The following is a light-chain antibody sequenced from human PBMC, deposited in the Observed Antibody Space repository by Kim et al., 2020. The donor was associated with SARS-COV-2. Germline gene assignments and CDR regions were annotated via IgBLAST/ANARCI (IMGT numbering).Light chain of an antibody. J-gene: IGLJ2*01. CDR1: SSNLGSNT. V-gene: IGLV1-44*01. CDR3: AAWDDSLNGVV. CDR2: SNN. Sequence: GQRVTITCSESSSNLGSNTVNWYQQLPGSAPKLLIYSNNQRPSGVPDRFSGSKSGTSASLAISGLQSEDEADYYCAAWDDSLNGVVFGGGTQLTVL.